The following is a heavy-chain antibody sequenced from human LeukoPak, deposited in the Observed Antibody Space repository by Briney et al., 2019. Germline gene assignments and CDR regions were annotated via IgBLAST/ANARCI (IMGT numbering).Heavy chain of an antibody. CDR1: GFTFTAYG. V-gene: IGHV3-33*03. CDR2: VWVDGNNK. J-gene: IGHJ4*02. Sequence: GGSLRLSRATSGFTFTAYGLHWVRQAPGMGLEWVAVVWVDGNNKFYADSVKGRFTISRDNSRSTLYLHTNSLRDGDTAVYYCAKAARLGPSHFDYWGRGTLVTVSS. CDR3: AKAARLGPSHFDY. D-gene: IGHD6-25*01.